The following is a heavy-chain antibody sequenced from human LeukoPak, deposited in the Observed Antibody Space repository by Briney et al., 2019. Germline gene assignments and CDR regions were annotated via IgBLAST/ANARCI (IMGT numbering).Heavy chain of an antibody. V-gene: IGHV1-18*01. CDR2: ITPYNGNT. Sequence: PWVKVSCKASGYSFTSYDISWVRRAPGQGLDWMGWITPYNGNTDYGQKVQGRVTMTADTSTSTAYMELRSLISDDTAIYYCARLNNAANFLDYWGQGTLVTVSS. CDR3: ARLNNAANFLDY. J-gene: IGHJ4*02. D-gene: IGHD2-15*01. CDR1: GYSFTSYD.